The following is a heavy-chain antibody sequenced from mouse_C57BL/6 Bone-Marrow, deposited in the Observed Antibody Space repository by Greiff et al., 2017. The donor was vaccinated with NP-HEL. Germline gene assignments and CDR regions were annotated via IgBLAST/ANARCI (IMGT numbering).Heavy chain of an antibody. Sequence: EVQRVESGGGLVQPGGSMKLSCVASGFTFSNYWMNWVRQSPEKGLEWVAQIRLKSDNYATHYAESVKGRFTISRDDSKSSVYLQMNNLRAEDTGIYYCTGGNWEWSFDYWGQGTTLTVSS. CDR1: GFTFSNYW. D-gene: IGHD4-1*01. CDR3: TGGNWEWSFDY. J-gene: IGHJ2*01. V-gene: IGHV6-3*01. CDR2: IRLKSDNYAT.